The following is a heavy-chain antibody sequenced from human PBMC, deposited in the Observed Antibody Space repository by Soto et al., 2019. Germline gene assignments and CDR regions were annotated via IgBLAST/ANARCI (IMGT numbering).Heavy chain of an antibody. CDR1: GFTFSNYG. V-gene: IGHV3-30*18. Sequence: ESGGGVVQAGRSLRLSCAASGFTFSNYGMHWVRQTPGKGLEWVALILYDGSNKYYADSVKGRFTISRDNSENTLYLQVSSLRAEDTAVHYCAKSRDAYNFYFYYGMDVWGQGTTVTVSS. CDR3: AKSRDAYNFYFYYGMDV. D-gene: IGHD2-2*01. J-gene: IGHJ6*02. CDR2: ILYDGSNK.